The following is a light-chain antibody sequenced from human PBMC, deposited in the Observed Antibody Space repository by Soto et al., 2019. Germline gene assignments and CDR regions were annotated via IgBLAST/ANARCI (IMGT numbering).Light chain of an antibody. CDR1: QSITSDY. Sequence: EIVLTQSPDILSLSPGERATLSCRASQSITSDYLSWYRQKPGQAPRPLIYSASLRATGIPDRFSGSGSGTDFTLTISRLEPEDFAVYYCQHYGSSMWTFGQGTKVEIK. V-gene: IGKV3-20*01. CDR2: SAS. CDR3: QHYGSSMWT. J-gene: IGKJ1*01.